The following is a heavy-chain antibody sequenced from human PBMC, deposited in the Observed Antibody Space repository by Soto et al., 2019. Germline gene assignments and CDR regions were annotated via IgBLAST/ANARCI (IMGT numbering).Heavy chain of an antibody. V-gene: IGHV1-69*04. D-gene: IGHD4-4*01. J-gene: IGHJ6*03. CDR3: ARDREDTVTTTLYYYMDV. CDR1: GGTFSSYT. CDR2: IIPILGIA. Sequence: ASVKVSCKASGGTFSSYTISWVRQAPGQGLEWMGRIIPILGIANYAQKFQGRVTITADKSTSTAYMELSSLRSEDTAVYYCARDREDTVTTTLYYYMDVWGKGTTVTVSS.